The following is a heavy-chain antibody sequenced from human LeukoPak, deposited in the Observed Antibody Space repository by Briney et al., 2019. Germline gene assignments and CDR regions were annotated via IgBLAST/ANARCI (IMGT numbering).Heavy chain of an antibody. Sequence: PGGSLRLSCAASGFTFSSYAMHWVRQAPGKGLEWVAVISYDGSNKYYADSVKGRFTISRGNSKNTLYLQMNSLRAEDTAVYYCAKGSGYLEAFDIWGQGTMVTVSS. D-gene: IGHD5-12*01. CDR1: GFTFSSYA. V-gene: IGHV3-30-3*01. J-gene: IGHJ3*02. CDR2: ISYDGSNK. CDR3: AKGSGYLEAFDI.